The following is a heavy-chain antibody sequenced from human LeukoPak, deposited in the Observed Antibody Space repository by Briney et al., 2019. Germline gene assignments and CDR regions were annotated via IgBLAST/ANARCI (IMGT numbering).Heavy chain of an antibody. CDR3: AKERDWNYGGYFDY. J-gene: IGHJ4*02. V-gene: IGHV3-23*01. CDR2: ISGSGGST. Sequence: GGSLRLSCAAPGFTFSSYAMSWVRQAPGKGLEWVSAISGSGGSTYYADSVKGRFTISRDNSKTTLYLQMNSLRAEDTAVYYCAKERDWNYGGYFDYWGQGTLVTVSS. CDR1: GFTFSSYA. D-gene: IGHD1-7*01.